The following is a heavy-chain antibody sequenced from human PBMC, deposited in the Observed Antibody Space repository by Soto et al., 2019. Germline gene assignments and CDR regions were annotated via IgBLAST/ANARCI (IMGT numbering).Heavy chain of an antibody. V-gene: IGHV1-69*06. J-gene: IGHJ5*02. CDR3: ARALLWYGERDNWFDP. D-gene: IGHD3-10*01. CDR2: IIPIFDTA. Sequence: QVQLVQSGAEVKKPGSSVNVSCKASGGTFSSYAISWVRQAPGQGLEWMGGIIPIFDTANYAQEYQGRVTITADKSTSTAYKELGSVRSDDTAVYYCARALLWYGERDNWFDPWGHGTLVTVFS. CDR1: GGTFSSYA.